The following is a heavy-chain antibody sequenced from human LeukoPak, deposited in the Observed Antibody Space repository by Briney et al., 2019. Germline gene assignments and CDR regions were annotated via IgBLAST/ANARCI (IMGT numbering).Heavy chain of an antibody. V-gene: IGHV3-21*01. D-gene: IGHD6-13*01. CDR3: ARAVAAAGTNWFDP. CDR2: ISSSSSYI. J-gene: IGHJ5*02. Sequence: GGSLRLSCAASEFTFSSYSMNWVRQAPGKGLEWVSSISSSSSYIYYADSVKGRFTISRDNAKNSLYLQMNSLRAEDTAVYYCARAVAAAGTNWFDPWGQGTLVTVSS. CDR1: EFTFSSYS.